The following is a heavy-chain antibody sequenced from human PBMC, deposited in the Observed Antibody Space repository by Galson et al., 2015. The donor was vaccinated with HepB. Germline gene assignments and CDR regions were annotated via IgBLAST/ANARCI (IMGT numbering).Heavy chain of an antibody. CDR2: INPNSGGT. D-gene: IGHD6-13*01. CDR1: GYTFTGYY. J-gene: IGHJ3*02. Sequence: SVKVSCKASGYTFTGYYMHWVRQAPGQGLEWMGRINPNSGGTNYAQKFQGRVTMTRDTSISTAYMELSRLRSDDTAVYYCARVPRQQLPQGAFDIWGQGTMVTVSS. CDR3: ARVPRQQLPQGAFDI. V-gene: IGHV1-2*06.